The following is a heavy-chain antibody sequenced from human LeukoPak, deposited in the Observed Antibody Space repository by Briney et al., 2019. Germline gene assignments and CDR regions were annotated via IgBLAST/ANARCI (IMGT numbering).Heavy chain of an antibody. CDR3: TTSYGGVFDY. D-gene: IGHD4-23*01. CDR1: GFTFSNAG. Sequence: GGSLRLSCAASGFTFSNAGMNWVRQAPGKGLEWVGRVKSKTGGGTTDYAAHVKGRFTISRDDSKNTLYLQMNSLKTEDTAVYYCTTSYGGVFDYWGQGTLVTVSS. CDR2: VKSKTGGGTT. J-gene: IGHJ4*02. V-gene: IGHV3-15*01.